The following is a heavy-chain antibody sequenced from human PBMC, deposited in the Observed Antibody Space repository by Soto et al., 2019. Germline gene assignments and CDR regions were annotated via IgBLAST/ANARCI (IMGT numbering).Heavy chain of an antibody. CDR2: IYYSGST. V-gene: IGHV4-30-4*01. D-gene: IGHD1-26*01. CDR1: GGSISSGDYY. J-gene: IGHJ4*02. Sequence: SETLSLTCTVSGGSISSGDYYWSWIRQPPGKGLEWIGYIYYSGSTYYNPSLKSRVTISVDTSKNQFSLKLSSVTAADTAVYYCASYYLSVLRYFDYWGQGTLVTVSS. CDR3: ASYYLSVLRYFDY.